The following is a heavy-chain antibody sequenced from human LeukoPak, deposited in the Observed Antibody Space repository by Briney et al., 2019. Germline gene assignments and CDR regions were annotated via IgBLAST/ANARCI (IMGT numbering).Heavy chain of an antibody. Sequence: PSEALSLTCTVSGYSISSGYYWGWIRQPPGKWLEWIGSIYHSGSTYYNPSLKSRVTISVDTSKNQFSLKLSSVTAADTAVYYCARDSFRYFNAFDIWGQGTMVTVSS. D-gene: IGHD3-9*01. CDR2: IYHSGST. CDR3: ARDSFRYFNAFDI. CDR1: GYSISSGYY. J-gene: IGHJ3*02. V-gene: IGHV4-38-2*02.